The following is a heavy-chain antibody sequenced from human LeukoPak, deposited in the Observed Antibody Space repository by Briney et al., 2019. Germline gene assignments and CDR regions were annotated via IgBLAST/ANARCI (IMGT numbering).Heavy chain of an antibody. CDR1: GYSFTSYW. CDR3: ARLYCSGSTCYMGVDY. CDR2: TYPGGSDT. J-gene: IGHJ4*02. D-gene: IGHD2-15*01. Sequence: GESLKISCKGSGYSFTSYWIAWVRQTPGKGLEWMGITYPGGSDTRYSPSFQGQVTISVDKSINTAYLQWSSLKASDTAMYYCARLYCSGSTCYMGVDYWGQGTLVTVSS. V-gene: IGHV5-51*01.